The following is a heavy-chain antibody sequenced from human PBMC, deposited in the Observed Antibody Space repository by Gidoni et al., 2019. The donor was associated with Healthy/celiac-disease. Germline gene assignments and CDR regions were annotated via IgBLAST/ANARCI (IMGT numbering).Heavy chain of an antibody. Sequence: QVQLVESGGGVVQPGRSLRLSCAASGFTFSSYGMHWVRQAPGKGLEWVAVISHDGSNKYYADSVKGRFTISRDNSKNTLYLQMNSLRAEDTAVYYCAKGGIHCSSTSCYLDYWGQGTLVTVSS. CDR2: ISHDGSNK. CDR3: AKGGIHCSSTSCYLDY. J-gene: IGHJ4*02. CDR1: GFTFSSYG. D-gene: IGHD2-2*01. V-gene: IGHV3-30*18.